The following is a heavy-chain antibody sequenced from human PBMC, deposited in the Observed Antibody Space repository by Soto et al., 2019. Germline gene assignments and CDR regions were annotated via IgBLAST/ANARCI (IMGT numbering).Heavy chain of an antibody. CDR3: ARHNGPLYVGYYYDMDV. CDR2: IYYSGYT. D-gene: IGHD3-16*01. Sequence: SETLSLTCSVSGGSINSRSYYWGWIRQPPGKGLEWIGSIYYSGYTYYNPSLKSRVTISVDTSKNQFSLKLSSVTAADTAVYYCARHNGPLYVGYYYDMDVWGQGTTVTVSS. J-gene: IGHJ6*02. V-gene: IGHV4-39*01. CDR1: GGSINSRSYY.